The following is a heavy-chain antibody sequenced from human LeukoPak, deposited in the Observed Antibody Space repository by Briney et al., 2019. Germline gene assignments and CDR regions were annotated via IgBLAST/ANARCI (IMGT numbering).Heavy chain of an antibody. Sequence: GASVKVSCKASGGTFSSYAISWVRQAPGQGLEWMGRINPNSGGTNYAQKFQGRVTMTRDTSISTAYMELSRLRSDDTAVYYCARDFGEWLGEHTTKNYYSGQGTLVTVSS. V-gene: IGHV1-2*06. J-gene: IGHJ4*02. CDR2: INPNSGGT. CDR1: GGTFSSYA. D-gene: IGHD3-10*01. CDR3: ARDFGEWLGEHTTKNYY.